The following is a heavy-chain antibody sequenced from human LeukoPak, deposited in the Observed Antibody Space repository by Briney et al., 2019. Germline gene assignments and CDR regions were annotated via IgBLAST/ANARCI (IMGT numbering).Heavy chain of an antibody. J-gene: IGHJ4*02. D-gene: IGHD3-10*01. CDR2: IYTTGST. CDR3: ARLNYGSGKSYYFDY. Sequence: SETLSLTCSVSGASISGYYWTWIRQPAGRGLEWIGRIYTTGSTKYNPSLKSRVIMSVDASKNQFSLNLTSVTAADTAVYYCARLNYGSGKSYYFDYWGQGTLVTVSS. CDR1: GASISGYY. V-gene: IGHV4-4*07.